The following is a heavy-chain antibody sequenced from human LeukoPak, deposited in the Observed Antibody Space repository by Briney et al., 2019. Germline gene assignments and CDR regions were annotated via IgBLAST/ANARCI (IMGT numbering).Heavy chain of an antibody. D-gene: IGHD6-6*01. J-gene: IGHJ5*02. CDR3: AKHIAARQYNWFDP. CDR1: GFIFSSYA. Sequence: PGGSLRLSCAASGFIFSSYAMGWVRQAPGKGLEWVSAISGSGGSTFYADSVRGRFTISRDISKKTLYLQMNNLKAEDTAEYYCAKHIAARQYNWFDPWRQGTLVTVSS. V-gene: IGHV3-23*01. CDR2: ISGSGGST.